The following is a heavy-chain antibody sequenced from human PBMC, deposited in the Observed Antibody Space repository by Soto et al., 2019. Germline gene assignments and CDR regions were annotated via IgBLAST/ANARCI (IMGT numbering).Heavy chain of an antibody. V-gene: IGHV2-5*02. D-gene: IGHD2-2*01. CDR3: AHSIRYCSSNSCPNWFDP. CDR2: IYWDDDK. J-gene: IGHJ5*02. Sequence: ESGPTLVNPTQTLTLACTFSGFSLSTTGLGVGWIRQPPGKALDWLALIYWDDDKRYSPSLKSRLTITKDTSKNQVVLTMTNMDPVDTATYYCAHSIRYCSSNSCPNWFDPWGQGTLVTVSS. CDR1: GFSLSTTGLG.